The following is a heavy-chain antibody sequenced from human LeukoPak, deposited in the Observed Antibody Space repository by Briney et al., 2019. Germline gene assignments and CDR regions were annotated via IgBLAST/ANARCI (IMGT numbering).Heavy chain of an antibody. V-gene: IGHV4-61*05. D-gene: IGHD3-10*01. J-gene: IGHJ4*02. CDR1: GGSISSSSYY. CDR3: ARAEGYYYGSGSYPIHFDY. Sequence: SETLSLTCTVSGGSISSSSYYWGWIRQHPGKGLEWIGYIYYSGSTNYNPSLKSRVTISVDTSKNQFSLKLSSVTAADTAVYYCARAEGYYYGSGSYPIHFDYWGQGTLVTVSS. CDR2: IYYSGST.